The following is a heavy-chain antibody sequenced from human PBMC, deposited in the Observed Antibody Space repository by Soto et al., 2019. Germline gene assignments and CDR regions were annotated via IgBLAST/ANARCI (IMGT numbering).Heavy chain of an antibody. CDR1: GFTFSSYA. D-gene: IGHD3-9*01. Sequence: EVQLLESGGGLVQPGGSLRLSCAASGFTFSSYAMSWVRQAPGKGLEWVSAISGSGGSTYYADSVKGRFTVSRDNSKNTLYLQMNSLRAEDTAVYYCAKDEYYDILTGSDYWGQGTLVTVSS. J-gene: IGHJ4*02. CDR3: AKDEYYDILTGSDY. CDR2: ISGSGGST. V-gene: IGHV3-23*01.